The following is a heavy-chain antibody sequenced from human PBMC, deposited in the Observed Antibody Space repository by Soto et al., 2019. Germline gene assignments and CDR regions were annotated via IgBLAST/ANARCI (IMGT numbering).Heavy chain of an antibody. D-gene: IGHD1-7*01. V-gene: IGHV1-69*12. CDR1: GGTFSSYA. CDR3: ASGDPNWNYVAEYFQH. Sequence: QVQLVQSGAEVKKPGSSVKVSCKASGGTFSSYAISWVRQAPGQGLEWMGGIIPIFGTANYAQKFQGRVTITADESTSTAYMEQSSLRSEDTAVYYCASGDPNWNYVAEYFQHWGQGTLVTVSS. J-gene: IGHJ1*01. CDR2: IIPIFGTA.